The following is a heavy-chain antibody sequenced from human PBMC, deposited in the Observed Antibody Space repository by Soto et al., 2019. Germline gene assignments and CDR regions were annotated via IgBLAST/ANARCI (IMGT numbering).Heavy chain of an antibody. J-gene: IGHJ4*02. D-gene: IGHD2-21*02. V-gene: IGHV3-53*01. CDR2: IYSGGST. Sequence: EVQLVESGGGLILPGGSLRLSCEASGFTVSSNYMSWVRQAPGKGLEWVSVIYSGGSTNYADYVKGRFTISRDTPKNTLYLQMNSLRAEDTAVYYCARLPAFCGGDCPDYWGQGTLVTVSS. CDR1: GFTVSSNY. CDR3: ARLPAFCGGDCPDY.